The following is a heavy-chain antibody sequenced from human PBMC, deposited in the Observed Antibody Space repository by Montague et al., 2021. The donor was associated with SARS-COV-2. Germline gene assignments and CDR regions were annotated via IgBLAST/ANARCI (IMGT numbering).Heavy chain of an antibody. J-gene: IGHJ6*02. CDR1: GGSFGDDH. D-gene: IGHD3-10*01. Sequence: SETLSLTCAVYGGSFGDDHWSWIRQPPGKGLEWIGEINHSGSTTYNPSLESRVSISVDTPNKQFSLKVTSVTAADTAVYYCARLGAITLVRGITKADFSNYGMDVWGQGTTVTVSS. CDR3: ARLGAITLVRGITKADFSNYGMDV. CDR2: INHSGST. V-gene: IGHV4-34*01.